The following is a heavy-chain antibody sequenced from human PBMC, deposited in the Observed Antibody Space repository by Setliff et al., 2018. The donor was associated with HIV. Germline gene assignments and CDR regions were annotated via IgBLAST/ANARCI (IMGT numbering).Heavy chain of an antibody. CDR2: IHTSGTT. V-gene: IGHV4-59*08. Sequence: SETLSLTCTVSGDSSSNDYWTWVRQPPGKGLEWIGNIHTSGTTKYNPSLNSRVTISVDMSKNQFSLKLTSVTAADTAVYYCARQVPIPGVAVTPIDFWGQGILVTVSS. CDR1: GDSSSNDY. J-gene: IGHJ4*02. D-gene: IGHD3-22*01. CDR3: ARQVPIPGVAVTPIDF.